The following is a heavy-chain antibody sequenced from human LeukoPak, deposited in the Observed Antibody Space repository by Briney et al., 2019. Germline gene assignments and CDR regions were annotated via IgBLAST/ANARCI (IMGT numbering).Heavy chain of an antibody. Sequence: ASVKVSCKASGYTFTSYGISWVRQAPGQGLEWMGWISAYNGNTNYAQKLQGRVTMTTDTSTSTAYMELRSLRSDDTAVYYCARDWGYSSSWYGGLHWFDPWGQGTLVTVSS. J-gene: IGHJ5*02. D-gene: IGHD6-13*01. CDR2: ISAYNGNT. CDR1: GYTFTSYG. V-gene: IGHV1-18*01. CDR3: ARDWGYSSSWYGGLHWFDP.